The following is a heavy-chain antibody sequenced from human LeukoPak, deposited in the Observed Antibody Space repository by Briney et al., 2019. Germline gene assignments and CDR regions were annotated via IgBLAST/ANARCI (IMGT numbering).Heavy chain of an antibody. CDR3: VRGRERVAATNNWFDP. V-gene: IGHV3-21*01. J-gene: IGHJ5*02. D-gene: IGHD2-15*01. Sequence: GGSLRLSCAASGFTFSSYEMNWVRQAPGKGLEWVSSISTSSSYIYYADSVKGRFTISRDNARKSVYLQMNSLRVEDTAVYYCVRGRERVAATNNWFDPWGQGTLVTVSS. CDR1: GFTFSSYE. CDR2: ISTSSSYI.